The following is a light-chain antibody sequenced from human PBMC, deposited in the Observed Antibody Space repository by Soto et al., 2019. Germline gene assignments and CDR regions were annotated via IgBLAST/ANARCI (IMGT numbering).Light chain of an antibody. J-gene: IGKJ2*01. V-gene: IGKV4-1*01. CDR2: WAS. CDR3: QQYYSAPYT. Sequence: DIVMTQSPDSLTVSLGERATINWKSNQSVLYSFNSRHYLAWYQQSPGQPPKLLIFWASTRQSGVPDRFSGSGFGTDFTLTISNLQAEDVSIYFCQQYYSAPYTFGQWTKLELK. CDR1: QSVLYSFNSRHY.